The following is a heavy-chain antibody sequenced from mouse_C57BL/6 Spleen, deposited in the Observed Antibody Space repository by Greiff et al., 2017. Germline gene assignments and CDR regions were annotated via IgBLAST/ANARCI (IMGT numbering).Heavy chain of an antibody. CDR3: ASNWDVWYFDV. D-gene: IGHD4-1*01. Sequence: EVKLMESGGGLVQPGGSLSLSCAASGFTFTDYYMSWVRQPPGKALEWLGFIRNKANGYTTEYSASVKGRFTISRDNSQSILYLQMNALRAEDSATYYCASNWDVWYFDVWGTGTTVTVSS. V-gene: IGHV7-3*01. J-gene: IGHJ1*03. CDR1: GFTFTDYY. CDR2: IRNKANGYTT.